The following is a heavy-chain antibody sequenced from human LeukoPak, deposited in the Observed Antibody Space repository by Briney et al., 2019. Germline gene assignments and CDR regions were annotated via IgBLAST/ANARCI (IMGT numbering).Heavy chain of an antibody. J-gene: IGHJ4*02. CDR2: TYYRSKWYN. CDR3: ARGLHSSGWPHFDY. Sequence: SQTLSLTCAISGDSVSSNSAAWNWLRQSPSRGLEWLGRTYYRSKWYNDYAVSVKSRITINPDTSKNQFSLQLNSVTPEDTAVYYCARGLHSSGWPHFDYWGQGTLVTVSS. D-gene: IGHD6-19*01. CDR1: GDSVSSNSAA. V-gene: IGHV6-1*01.